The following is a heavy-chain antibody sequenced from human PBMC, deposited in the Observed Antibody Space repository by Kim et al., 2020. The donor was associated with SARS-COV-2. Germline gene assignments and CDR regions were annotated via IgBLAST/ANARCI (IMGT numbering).Heavy chain of an antibody. CDR3: ARVQGGGDCFDY. Sequence: YYTPSLKSRVTISVDTSKNQFSLKLSSVTAADTAVYYCARVQGGGDCFDYWGQGTLVTVSS. D-gene: IGHD2-21*01. J-gene: IGHJ4*02. V-gene: IGHV4-31*02.